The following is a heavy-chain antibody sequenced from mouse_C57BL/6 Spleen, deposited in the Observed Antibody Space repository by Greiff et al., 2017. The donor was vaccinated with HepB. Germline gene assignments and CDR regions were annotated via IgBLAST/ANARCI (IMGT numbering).Heavy chain of an antibody. CDR2: IYPGDGDT. CDR3: AGWLLRAMDY. V-gene: IGHV1-82*01. CDR1: GYAFSSSW. D-gene: IGHD2-3*01. Sequence: VKLMESGPELVKPGASVKISCKASGYAFSSSWMNWVKQRPGKGLEWIGRIYPGDGDTNYNGKFKGKATLTADKSSSTAYMQLSSLTSEDSAVYFCAGWLLRAMDYWGQGTSVTVSS. J-gene: IGHJ4*01.